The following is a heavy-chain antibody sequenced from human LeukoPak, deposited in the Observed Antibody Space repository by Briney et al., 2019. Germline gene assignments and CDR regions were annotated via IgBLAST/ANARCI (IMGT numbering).Heavy chain of an antibody. D-gene: IGHD3-22*01. J-gene: IGHJ4*02. CDR3: AKTYDSSGYYLDY. V-gene: IGHV3-33*06. CDR1: GFTFSSYG. CDR2: IWYDGSNK. Sequence: GRSLRLSCAASGFTFSSYGMHWVRQAPGKGLEWVAVIWYDGSNKYYADSVKGRFTISRDNSKNTLYLQMNSLRAEDTAVYYCAKTYDSSGYYLDYWGQGTLVTVSS.